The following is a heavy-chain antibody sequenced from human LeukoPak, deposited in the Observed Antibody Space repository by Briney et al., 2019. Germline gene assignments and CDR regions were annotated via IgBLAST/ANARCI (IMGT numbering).Heavy chain of an antibody. V-gene: IGHV3-15*05. CDR3: GLGSGRSDIDH. CDR1: GFTFRNAW. CDR2: IKRESEGGTT. J-gene: IGHJ4*02. D-gene: IGHD3-10*01. Sequence: PGESLRLSCAASGFTFRNAWMSWVRQAPGKGLEWVGRIKRESEGGTTDYAAPVKGRFTISKDDSKNTLYLQMSSLKTEDTAVYYCGLGSGRSDIDHWGQGTLVTVSS.